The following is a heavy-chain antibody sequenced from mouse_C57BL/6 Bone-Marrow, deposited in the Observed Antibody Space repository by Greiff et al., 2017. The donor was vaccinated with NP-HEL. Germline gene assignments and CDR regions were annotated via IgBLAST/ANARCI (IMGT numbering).Heavy chain of an antibody. D-gene: IGHD2-1*01. Sequence: QVQLKESGAELAKPGASVKLSCKASGYTFTSYWMHWVKQRPGQGLEWIGYINPSSGYTKYNQKFKDKATLTADKSSSTAYMQLSSLTYEDSAVYYCASSPRYGNFAMDYWGQGTSVTVSS. J-gene: IGHJ4*01. CDR2: INPSSGYT. CDR3: ASSPRYGNFAMDY. V-gene: IGHV1-7*01. CDR1: GYTFTSYW.